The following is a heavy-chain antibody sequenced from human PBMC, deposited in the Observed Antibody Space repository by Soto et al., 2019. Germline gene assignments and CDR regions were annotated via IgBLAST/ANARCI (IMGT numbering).Heavy chain of an antibody. Sequence: QVQLVESGGGVVQPGRSLRLSCAASGFTFSNYGMHWVRQAPGKGLEWVAIIWHDGNNKYYADSVRGRFIISRDNSKKRLYLQMNSLRAEDTAGYYCASDLVGASDSYGLDVWGPGAPVTVSS. CDR2: IWHDGNNK. J-gene: IGHJ6*02. CDR1: GFTFSNYG. CDR3: ASDLVGASDSYGLDV. V-gene: IGHV3-33*01. D-gene: IGHD1-26*01.